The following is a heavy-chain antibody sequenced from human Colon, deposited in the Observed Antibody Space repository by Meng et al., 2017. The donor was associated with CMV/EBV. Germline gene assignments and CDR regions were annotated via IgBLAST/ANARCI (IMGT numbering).Heavy chain of an antibody. CDR2: ISAYNGNT. V-gene: IGHV1-18*01. D-gene: IGHD3-22*01. J-gene: IGHJ4*02. Sequence: ASVKVSCKASGYTFTSYGISWVRQAPGQGLEWMGWISAYNGNTNYAQKLQGRVTMTTDTSTSTAYMELRSLRSDDTAVYYCARVRGHVEGVGGHYYYVSSGYYYWGQGTLVTVSS. CDR3: ARVRGHVEGVGGHYYYVSSGYYY. CDR1: GYTFTSYG.